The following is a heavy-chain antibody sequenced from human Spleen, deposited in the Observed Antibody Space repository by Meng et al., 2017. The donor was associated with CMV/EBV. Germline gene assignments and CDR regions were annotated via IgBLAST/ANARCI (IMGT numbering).Heavy chain of an antibody. D-gene: IGHD2-2*01. J-gene: IGHJ6*02. CDR1: GFTFDDYA. CDR2: ISWNSGSM. CDR3: GRSTSTSQSFYGYYYYGMDV. Sequence: GGSLRLSCAASGFTFDDYAMHWVRQAPGKGLEWVSGISWNSGSMGYADSVKGRFTISKDNAKNSLYLQMNSLRAEDTAVYYCGRSTSTSQSFYGYYYYGMDVWGQGTTVTVSS. V-gene: IGHV3-9*01.